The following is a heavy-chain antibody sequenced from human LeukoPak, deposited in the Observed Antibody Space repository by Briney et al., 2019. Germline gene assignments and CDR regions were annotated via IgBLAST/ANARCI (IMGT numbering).Heavy chain of an antibody. D-gene: IGHD6-13*01. Sequence: GGSLRLSCAASGFTFSDYYMSWIRQAPGKGLEWISYISSSSTIYYADSVKGRFTISRDNAKNSLYLQMNSLRAEDTAVYYCARDLAESSSWSELDYWGQGTLVTVSS. CDR3: ARDLAESSSWSELDY. CDR1: GFTFSDYY. V-gene: IGHV3-11*01. CDR2: ISSSSTI. J-gene: IGHJ4*02.